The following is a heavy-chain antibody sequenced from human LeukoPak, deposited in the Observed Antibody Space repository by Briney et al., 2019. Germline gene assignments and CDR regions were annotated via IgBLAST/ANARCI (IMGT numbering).Heavy chain of an antibody. D-gene: IGHD4-17*01. J-gene: IGHJ2*01. CDR1: GLTLSNYW. CDR3: ARETTVIREWYFDL. V-gene: IGHV3-74*01. Sequence: GGSLRLSCAASGLTLSNYWMHWVRQAPGKGLVWVSRMNSDGSSTTYADSVKGRFTISRDNAKNTLYLQMNSLRAEDTAVYYCARETTVIREWYFDLWGRGTLVTVAS. CDR2: MNSDGSST.